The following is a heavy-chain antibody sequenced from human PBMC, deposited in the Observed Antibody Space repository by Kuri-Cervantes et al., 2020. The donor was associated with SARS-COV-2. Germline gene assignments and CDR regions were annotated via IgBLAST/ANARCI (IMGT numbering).Heavy chain of an antibody. Sequence: GGSLRLSCAASGFTFDDYAMHWVRQAPGKGLEWVSGISWNSGSIGYADSVKGRFTISRDNAKNSLYLQMNSLRAEDTALYHVARERSGSYNYWGQGNLVTVSS. V-gene: IGHV3-9*01. CDR2: ISWNSGSI. CDR1: GFTFDDYA. J-gene: IGHJ4*02. D-gene: IGHD1-26*01. CDR3: ARERSGSYNY.